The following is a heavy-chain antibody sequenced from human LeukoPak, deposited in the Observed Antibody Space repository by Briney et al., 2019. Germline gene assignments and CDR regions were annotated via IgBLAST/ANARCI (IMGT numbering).Heavy chain of an antibody. Sequence: SVKGRFTISRDCSMDTLYLQMNSLRAEDTAVYYCAKVAPAGTYFDSWGQGTLVTVSS. CDR3: AKVAPAGTYFDS. J-gene: IGHJ4*02. V-gene: IGHV3-66*01. D-gene: IGHD6-13*01.